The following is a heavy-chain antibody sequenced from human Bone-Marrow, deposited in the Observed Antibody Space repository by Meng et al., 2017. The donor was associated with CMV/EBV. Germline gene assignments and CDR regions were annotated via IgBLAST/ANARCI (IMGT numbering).Heavy chain of an antibody. D-gene: IGHD2-2*01. V-gene: IGHV3-7*01. CDR2: IKQDGSEK. CDR3: ARDRGPEYCSSTSCDPLYYYYYGMDV. Sequence: GESLKISCAASGFTFSSYSMNWVRQAPGKGLEWVANIKQDGSEKYYVDSVKGRFTISRDNAKNSLYLQMNSLRAEDTAVYYCARDRGPEYCSSTSCDPLYYYYYGMDVWGQGTTVTVSS. J-gene: IGHJ6*02. CDR1: GFTFSSYS.